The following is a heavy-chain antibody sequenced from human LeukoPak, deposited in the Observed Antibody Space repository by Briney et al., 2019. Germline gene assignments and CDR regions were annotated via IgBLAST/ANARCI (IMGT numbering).Heavy chain of an antibody. D-gene: IGHD1-26*01. CDR1: XXXXXDYG. CDR3: AKHMRATNTYSFFGLDV. V-gene: IGHV3-9*01. J-gene: IGHJ6*02. Sequence: GGSXXLXCAXTXXXXXDYGXXXVRQPPGKGLEWVSSINWNGGGTDYADSVKGGFTISRDNAKNSLYLQLSSLRPEDTALYYCAKHMRATNTYSFFGLDVWGQGTTVTVSS. CDR2: INWNGGGT.